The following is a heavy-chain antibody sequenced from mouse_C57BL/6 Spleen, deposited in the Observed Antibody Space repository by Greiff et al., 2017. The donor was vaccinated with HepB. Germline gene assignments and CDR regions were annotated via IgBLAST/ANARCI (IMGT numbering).Heavy chain of an antibody. V-gene: IGHV1-18*01. CDR1: GYTFTDYN. J-gene: IGHJ3*01. CDR2: INPNNGGT. Sequence: EVQLQQSGPELVKPGASVKIPCKASGYTFTDYNMDWVKQSHGKSLEWIGDINPNNGGTIYNQKFKGKATLTVDKSSSTAYMELRSLTSEDTAVYYGAREDHYYGSSPFAYWGQGTLVTVSA. D-gene: IGHD1-1*01. CDR3: AREDHYYGSSPFAY.